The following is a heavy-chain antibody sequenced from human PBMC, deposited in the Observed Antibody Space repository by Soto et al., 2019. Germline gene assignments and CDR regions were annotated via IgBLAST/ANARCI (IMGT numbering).Heavy chain of an antibody. CDR1: GYTFTGYY. CDR2: INPNSGGT. J-gene: IGHJ6*02. V-gene: IGHV1-2*04. Sequence: EASVKVSCKASGYTFTGYYMHWVRQAPGQGLEWMGWINPNSGGTNYAQKFQGWVTMTRDTSISTAYMELSRLRSDDTAVYYCARDAGHYYYYGMDVWGQGTTVTVSS. CDR3: ARDAGHYYYYGMDV.